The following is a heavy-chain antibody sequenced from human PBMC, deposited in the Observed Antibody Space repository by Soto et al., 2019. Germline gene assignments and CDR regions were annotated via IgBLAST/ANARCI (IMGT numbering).Heavy chain of an antibody. J-gene: IGHJ4*02. Sequence: ASVKVSCKASGCSFTSYGISWVRQAPGQGPEWMGWIRGHNGNTNHPQSLQGRVTMTTDTSRNTAYMELRSLRSDDTAVYYCARHRFNYYDDTVYYYFDYWGQGTLVTVSS. CDR1: GCSFTSYG. V-gene: IGHV1-18*04. CDR2: IRGHNGNT. D-gene: IGHD3-22*01. CDR3: ARHRFNYYDDTVYYYFDY.